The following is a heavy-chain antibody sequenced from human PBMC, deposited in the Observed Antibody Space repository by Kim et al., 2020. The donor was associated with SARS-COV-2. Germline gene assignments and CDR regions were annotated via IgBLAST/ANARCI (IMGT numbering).Heavy chain of an antibody. Sequence: SVKVSCKASGGTFSQYGIIWVRQAPVQGLEWMGAIIPIFGTTHYAPKFQGRVTITADEFTNTANMELTSLTSGDTAVYYCARDRGSLSGMDVWGQGTTVTVTS. CDR1: GGTFSQYG. CDR3: ARDRGSLSGMDV. J-gene: IGHJ6*02. D-gene: IGHD2-15*01. CDR2: IIPIFGTT. V-gene: IGHV1-69*13.